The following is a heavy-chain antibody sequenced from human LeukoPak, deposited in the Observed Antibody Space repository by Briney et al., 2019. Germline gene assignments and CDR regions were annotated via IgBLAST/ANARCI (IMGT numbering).Heavy chain of an antibody. V-gene: IGHV3-74*01. D-gene: IGHD1-20*01. Sequence: PGWSLRLSCVGSGFTFSNSWMHWVRQAPGKGLMWVSAIKTDGSRISYVDSVKGRFTISRDNAKNTLYLQMNSLRAEDTAIYYCVSGITATSGWGQGTLVTVSS. CDR1: GFTFSNSW. CDR3: VSGITATSG. CDR2: IKTDGSRI. J-gene: IGHJ4*02.